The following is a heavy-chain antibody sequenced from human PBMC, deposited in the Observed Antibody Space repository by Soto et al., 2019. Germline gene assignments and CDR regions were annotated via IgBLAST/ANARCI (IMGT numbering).Heavy chain of an antibody. CDR3: ARGSYYDSSGYYPSYPYYYYGMDV. CDR1: GGTFSSYA. CDR2: IIPIFGTA. V-gene: IGHV1-69*12. Sequence: QVQLVQSGAEVKKPGSSVKVSCKASGGTFSSYAISWVRQAPGQGLEWMGGIIPIFGTANYAQKFQGRVTITADESTSTAHMELSSLRSEDTAVYYCARGSYYDSSGYYPSYPYYYYGMDVWGQGTTVTVSS. D-gene: IGHD3-22*01. J-gene: IGHJ6*02.